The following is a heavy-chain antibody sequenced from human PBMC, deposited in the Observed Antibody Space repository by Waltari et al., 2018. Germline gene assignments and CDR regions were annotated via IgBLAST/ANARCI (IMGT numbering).Heavy chain of an antibody. J-gene: IGHJ5*02. Sequence: QVQLQESGTGLVKPSETLSLTCSVSGYSISSGHWWGWIRQPPGKGLEWIASIYYTSGYTQYTPSLRSRVTISSDTSKNQFSLRLTSVTAADTAVYYCANNEWGLPVSWGQGTLVTVSS. CDR1: GYSISSGHW. V-gene: IGHV4-38-2*01. CDR2: IYYTSGYT. D-gene: IGHD1-26*01. CDR3: ANNEWGLPVS.